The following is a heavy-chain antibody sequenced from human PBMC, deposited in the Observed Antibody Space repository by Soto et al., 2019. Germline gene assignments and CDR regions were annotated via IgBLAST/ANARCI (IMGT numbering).Heavy chain of an antibody. CDR1: GDSISGSRHF. J-gene: IGHJ5*02. CDR3: ARHSPVQWMAHNWFDP. CDR2: IYSSGTT. D-gene: IGHD6-19*01. V-gene: IGHV4-39*01. Sequence: QVQLQQSGPGLVKPSETLSLTCSVSGDSISGSRHFWGWVRQPPGKGLEWIGSIYSSGTTYHNPSLRSRVTISVDASDNQFSLRLTAVTDADTAVYYCARHSPVQWMAHNWFDPWGQGTLVTVSS.